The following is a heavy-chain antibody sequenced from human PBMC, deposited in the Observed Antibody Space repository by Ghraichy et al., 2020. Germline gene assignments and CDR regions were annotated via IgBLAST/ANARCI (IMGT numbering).Heavy chain of an antibody. CDR2: ISAGGGTT. CDR3: AKDYSVSGRRVKDFDY. Sequence: GGSLRLSCAASGFAFSSYAMSWVRQAPGKGLEWVSSISAGGGTTYYADSVKGRFAISRDSSKDTLYLQMSSLRAEDTAIYYCAKDYSVSGRRVKDFDYWGQGTLVTGSA. CDR1: GFAFSSYA. D-gene: IGHD3-10*01. V-gene: IGHV3-23*01. J-gene: IGHJ4*02.